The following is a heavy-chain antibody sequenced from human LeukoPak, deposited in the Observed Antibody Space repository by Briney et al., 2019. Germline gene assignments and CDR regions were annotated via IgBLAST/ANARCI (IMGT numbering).Heavy chain of an antibody. J-gene: IGHJ4*02. V-gene: IGHV1-18*01. D-gene: IGHD6-13*01. CDR2: ISAYNGNT. Sequence: GSVKVSCKASGYTVTSYGISWVRQAPGQGREWLGWISAYNGNTNYAQKLQGRVTMTTDTSTSTAYMELRSLRSDDTAVYYCARDRYSSSWYFDYWGQGTLVTVSS. CDR1: GYTVTSYG. CDR3: ARDRYSSSWYFDY.